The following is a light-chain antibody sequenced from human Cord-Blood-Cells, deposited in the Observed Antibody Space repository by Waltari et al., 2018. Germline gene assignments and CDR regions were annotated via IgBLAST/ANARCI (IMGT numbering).Light chain of an antibody. CDR1: KSISSY. Sequence: DIQMTKSPSSLSASVGDRVTITCRASKSISSYLNWYQQKPGKAPKLLIYAASSLQSGLPTRFSGSGSGTYFTLTISSLQPEDFATYCCQQSYCTPFSFGEGTKLEIK. CDR2: AAS. J-gene: IGKJ2*03. CDR3: QQSYCTPFS. V-gene: IGKV1-39*01.